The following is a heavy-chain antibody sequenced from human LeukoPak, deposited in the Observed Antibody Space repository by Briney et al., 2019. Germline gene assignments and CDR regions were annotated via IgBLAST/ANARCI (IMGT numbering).Heavy chain of an antibody. V-gene: IGHV1-2*02. J-gene: IGHJ4*02. CDR2: INPNSGGT. D-gene: IGHD3-22*01. CDR1: GYTFTGYY. Sequence: ASVKVSCKASGYTFTGYYMHWVRQAPGQGLEWMGWINPNSGGTNYAQKFQGRVTMTRDTSISTAYMELRSLRSDDTAVYYCARDPPKLYYDSSGYPDYWGQGTLVTVSS. CDR3: ARDPPKLYYDSSGYPDY.